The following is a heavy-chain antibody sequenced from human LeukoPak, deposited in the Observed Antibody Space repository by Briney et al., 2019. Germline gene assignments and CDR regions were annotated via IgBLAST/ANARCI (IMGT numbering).Heavy chain of an antibody. J-gene: IGHJ5*02. V-gene: IGHV1-69*13. CDR2: IIPIFGTA. D-gene: IGHD3-10*01. Sequence: SVKVSCKASGGTFSSYAISWVRQAPGQGLEWMGGIIPIFGTANYAQKFQGRVTITADESTSTAYMELSSLRSEDTAVYYCARTYGSGKMWFDPWGQGTLVTVSS. CDR3: ARTYGSGKMWFDP. CDR1: GGTFSSYA.